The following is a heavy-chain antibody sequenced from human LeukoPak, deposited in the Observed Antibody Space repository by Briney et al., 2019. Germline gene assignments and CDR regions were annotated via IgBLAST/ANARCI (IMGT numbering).Heavy chain of an antibody. J-gene: IGHJ6*03. CDR1: GFTSSSYW. CDR2: IKQDGSEK. D-gene: IGHD6-6*01. Sequence: QSGGSLRLSCAASGFTSSSYWMSWVRQAPGKGLEWVANIKQDGSEKYYVDSVKGRFTISRDNAKNSLYLQMNSLRAEDTAVYYCARGSAARPGNSRYYYYMDVWGKGTTVTVSS. CDR3: ARGSAARPGNSRYYYYMDV. V-gene: IGHV3-7*01.